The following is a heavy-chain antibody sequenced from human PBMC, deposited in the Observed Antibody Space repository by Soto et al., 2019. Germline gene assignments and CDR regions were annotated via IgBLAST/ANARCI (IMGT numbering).Heavy chain of an antibody. CDR2: INAGNGNT. CDR3: ARGGGYSYVRDGMDV. Sequence: ASVKVSCKASGYTFTSYAMHWVRQAPGQRLEWMGWINAGNGNTKYSQKFQGRVTITRDTSASTAYMELSSLRSEDTAVYYCARGGGYSYVRDGMDVWGQGTTVTVSS. D-gene: IGHD5-18*01. J-gene: IGHJ6*02. CDR1: GYTFTSYA. V-gene: IGHV1-3*01.